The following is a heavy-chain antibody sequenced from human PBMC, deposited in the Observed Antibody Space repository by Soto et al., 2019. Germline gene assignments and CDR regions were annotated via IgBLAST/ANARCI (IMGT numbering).Heavy chain of an antibody. J-gene: IGHJ4*02. D-gene: IGHD6-19*01. V-gene: IGHV3-30*03. Sequence: VQLVESGGGVVQPGRSLRLSCAASGFTFSDYAMHWVRQAPGKGLEWVTVVSHDGRNTHYADSVKGRFTISRDSSKNTVSLEMTSLRAEDTAVYYCARGGRQWLVTSDFNYWGQGALVTVSS. CDR2: VSHDGRNT. CDR3: ARGGRQWLVTSDFNY. CDR1: GFTFSDYA.